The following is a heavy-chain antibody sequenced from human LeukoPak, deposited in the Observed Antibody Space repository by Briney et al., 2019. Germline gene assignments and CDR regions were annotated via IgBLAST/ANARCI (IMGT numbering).Heavy chain of an antibody. CDR1: GGSISSYY. CDR3: ARALGEYYGSGSYDYYYYMDV. J-gene: IGHJ6*03. Sequence: SETLSLTCTVSGGSISSYYWSWIRQPPGKGLEWIGYIYYSGSTNYNPSLESRVTISVDTSKNQFSLKLSSVTAADTAVYYCARALGEYYGSGSYDYYYYMDVWGKGTTVTISS. V-gene: IGHV4-59*01. CDR2: IYYSGST. D-gene: IGHD3-10*01.